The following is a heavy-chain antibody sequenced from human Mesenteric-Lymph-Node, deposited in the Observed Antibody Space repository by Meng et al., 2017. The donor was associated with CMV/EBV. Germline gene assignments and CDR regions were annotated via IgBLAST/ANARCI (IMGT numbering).Heavy chain of an antibody. V-gene: IGHV1-3*04. Sequence: TFTSYAIHWVRQAPGQRLEWMGWINNDNGNTKYSQNFQGRVTITRDTSASTAYMELSSLRSEDTAVYYCARDLCGGDCQHFYYGKDVWGQGTTVTVSS. D-gene: IGHD2-21*02. CDR2: INNDNGNT. CDR3: ARDLCGGDCQHFYYGKDV. CDR1: TFTSYA. J-gene: IGHJ6*02.